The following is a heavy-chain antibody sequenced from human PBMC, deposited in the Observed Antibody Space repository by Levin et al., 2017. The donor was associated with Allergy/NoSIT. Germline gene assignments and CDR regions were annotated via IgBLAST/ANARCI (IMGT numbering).Heavy chain of an antibody. J-gene: IGHJ4*02. D-gene: IGHD6-13*01. CDR3: AREWGIAAAGRGMNY. CDR2: INPNSGGT. Sequence: ASVKVSCKASGYTFTGYYMHWVRQAPGQGLEWMGWINPNSGGTNYAQKFQGRVTMTRDTSISTAYMELSRLRSDDTAVYYCAREWGIAAAGRGMNYWGQGTLVTVSS. V-gene: IGHV1-2*02. CDR1: GYTFTGYY.